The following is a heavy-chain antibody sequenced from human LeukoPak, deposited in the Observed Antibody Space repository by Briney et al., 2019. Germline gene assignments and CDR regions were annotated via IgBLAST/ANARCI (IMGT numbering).Heavy chain of an antibody. CDR1: GYTFTSYY. V-gene: IGHV1-18*04. J-gene: IGHJ6*03. CDR3: AREGTPIWYYYMDV. CDR2: ISSFNGKT. Sequence: ASVKVSCKASGYTFTSYYMLWVRQAPGQGLEWMGWISSFNGKTNYAQKLQGRVTLTTDTSTSTAYMELRSLRSDDTAVYYCAREGTPIWYYYMDVWGKGTTVTVSS. D-gene: IGHD3-10*01.